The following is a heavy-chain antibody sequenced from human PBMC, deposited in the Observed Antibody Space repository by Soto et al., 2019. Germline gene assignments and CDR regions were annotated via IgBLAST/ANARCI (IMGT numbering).Heavy chain of an antibody. CDR3: ASPRKGEWLLSYYYGMDV. J-gene: IGHJ6*02. D-gene: IGHD3-3*01. Sequence: GAAVKVSCKASGGTFSSYAISWVGQAPGQGLEWMGGIIPIFGTANYAQKFQGRVTITADESTSTAYMELSSLRSEDTAVYYCASPRKGEWLLSYYYGMDVWGQGTTVTVSS. CDR1: GGTFSSYA. CDR2: IIPIFGTA. V-gene: IGHV1-69*13.